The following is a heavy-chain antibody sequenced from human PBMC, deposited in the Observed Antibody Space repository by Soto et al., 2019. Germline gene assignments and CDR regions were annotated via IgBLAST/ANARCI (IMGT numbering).Heavy chain of an antibody. V-gene: IGHV4-59*01. Sequence: SETLSLTCTVAGGSISSYYWSWIRQPPGKGLEWIGYIYYSGSTNYNPSLKSRVTISVDTSKNQFSLKLSSVTAADTAVYYCARVTGLTIFGVVIGPTFDYWGQGTLVTVSP. CDR1: GGSISSYY. CDR3: ARVTGLTIFGVVIGPTFDY. J-gene: IGHJ4*02. CDR2: IYYSGST. D-gene: IGHD3-3*01.